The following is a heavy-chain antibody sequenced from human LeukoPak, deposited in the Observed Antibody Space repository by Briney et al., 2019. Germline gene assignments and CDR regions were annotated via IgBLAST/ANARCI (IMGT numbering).Heavy chain of an antibody. V-gene: IGHV4-59*10. Sequence: SETLSLTCAVYGGSFSGYYWSWIRQPAGKGLEWIGRIYTSGSTNYNPSLKSRVTISVDTSKNQFSLKLSSVTAADTAVYYCARASSGSYYPFDYWGQGTLVTVSS. CDR3: ARASSGSYYPFDY. D-gene: IGHD3-10*01. CDR1: GGSFSGYY. J-gene: IGHJ4*02. CDR2: IYTSGST.